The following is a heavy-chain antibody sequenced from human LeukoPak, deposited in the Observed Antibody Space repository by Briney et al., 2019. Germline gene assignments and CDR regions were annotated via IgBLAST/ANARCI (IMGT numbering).Heavy chain of an antibody. CDR2: IIPILGIA. D-gene: IGHD4-17*01. CDR1: GGTFSSYA. Sequence: ASVKVSCKASGGTFSSYAISWVRQAPGQGLEWMGRIIPILGIANYAQKFQGRVTITADKSTSTAYMELSSLRSEDTAVYYCARADYGDYGAYWGQGTLVTVSS. V-gene: IGHV1-69*04. J-gene: IGHJ4*02. CDR3: ARADYGDYGAY.